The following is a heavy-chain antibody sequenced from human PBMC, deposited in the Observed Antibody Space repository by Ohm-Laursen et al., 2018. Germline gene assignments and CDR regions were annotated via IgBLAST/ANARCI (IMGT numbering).Heavy chain of an antibody. V-gene: IGHV1-8*01. CDR1: GYTFINYD. D-gene: IGHD1-7*01. CDR3: ARGRLSGTRRALDI. Sequence: ASVKVSCKTSGYTFINYDIHWVRQASGQGLEWMGWMNPKNDDTGYAHKFQGRVTMSRNTSISTADLEMTSLRSEDTAVYYCARGRLSGTRRALDIWGQGTLVTVSS. CDR2: MNPKNDDT. J-gene: IGHJ3*02.